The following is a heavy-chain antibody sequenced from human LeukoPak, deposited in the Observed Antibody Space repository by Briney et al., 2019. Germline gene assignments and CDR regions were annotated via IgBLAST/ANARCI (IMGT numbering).Heavy chain of an antibody. CDR1: VYTLTELS. V-gene: IGHV1-24*01. D-gene: IGHD2-2*02. CDR2: FDPEDGET. J-gene: IGHJ4*02. Sequence: ASVKVSCKVSVYTLTELSMQWVRQAPGKGLEWMGGFDPEDGETIYAQKFQGRVTMTEDTSTDTAYMELSSLRSEDTAVYYCATHCSSTSCYTANEYWGQGTLVTVSS. CDR3: ATHCSSTSCYTANEY.